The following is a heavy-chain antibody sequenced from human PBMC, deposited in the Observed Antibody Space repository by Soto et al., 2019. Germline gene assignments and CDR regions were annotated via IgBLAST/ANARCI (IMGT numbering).Heavy chain of an antibody. CDR2: TSNSAPT. CDR3: ARQFRDVYNAVEY. Sequence: SETLSLTCTVSGGSISSYHWSWIRQSPGQGLEWIRYTSNSAPTIYNPSLKSRVTISADTSKNQFSLRLSSVTAADTAVYFCARQFRDVYNAVEYWGQGALVT. D-gene: IGHD1-1*01. V-gene: IGHV4-59*08. J-gene: IGHJ4*02. CDR1: GGSISSYH.